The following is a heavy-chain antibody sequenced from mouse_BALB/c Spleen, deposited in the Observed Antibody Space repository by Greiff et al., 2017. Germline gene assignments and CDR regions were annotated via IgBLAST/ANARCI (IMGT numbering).Heavy chain of an antibody. V-gene: IGHV5-17*02. J-gene: IGHJ4*01. CDR3: ARWGSYYAMDY. CDR2: ISSGSSTI. Sequence: EVKLMESGGGLVQPGGSRKLSCAASGFTFSSFGMHWVRQAPEKGLEWVAYISSGSSTIYYADTVKGRFTISRDNPKNTLFLQMTSLRSEDTAMYYCARWGSYYAMDYWGQGTSVTVSS. CDR1: GFTFSSFG.